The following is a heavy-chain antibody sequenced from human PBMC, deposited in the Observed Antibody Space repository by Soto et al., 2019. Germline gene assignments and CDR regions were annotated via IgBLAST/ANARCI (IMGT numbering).Heavy chain of an antibody. J-gene: IGHJ3*02. CDR2: ISSSSSYI. Sequence: EVQLVESGGGLVKPGGSLRLSCAASGFTFSSYSMNWVRQAPGKGLEWVSSISSSSSYIYYADSVKGRFTISRDNAKNSLYLQMNSLRAEDTAVYYCARDGKYLAVAGFDAFDIWGQGTMVTVSS. D-gene: IGHD6-19*01. V-gene: IGHV3-21*01. CDR1: GFTFSSYS. CDR3: ARDGKYLAVAGFDAFDI.